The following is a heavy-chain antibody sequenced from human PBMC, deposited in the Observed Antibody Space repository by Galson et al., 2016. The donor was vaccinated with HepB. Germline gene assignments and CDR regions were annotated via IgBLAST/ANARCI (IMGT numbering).Heavy chain of an antibody. J-gene: IGHJ4*02. CDR2: ISTHSGNT. CDR3: ARDVQYRFDS. D-gene: IGHD2/OR15-2a*01. CDR1: GYTFTTSG. Sequence: SVKVSCKASGYTFTTSGISWVRQAPGQGLEWMGWISTHSGNTKYAQKSQGGLTLTTDSSTTTAYMELRSLRFDDTALYYCARDVQYRFDSWGQGTLVTVSS. V-gene: IGHV1-18*01.